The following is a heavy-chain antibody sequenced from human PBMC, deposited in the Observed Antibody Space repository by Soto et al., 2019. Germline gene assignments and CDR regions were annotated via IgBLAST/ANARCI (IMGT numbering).Heavy chain of an antibody. D-gene: IGHD6-19*01. J-gene: IGHJ4*02. CDR1: GFTFSSYA. Sequence: EVQLLESGGGLVQPGGSLRLSCAASGFTFSSYAMTWVRQAPGKGLEWVSGISGGGGRTNYADSVEGRFTISRDNSKNTLYLQMNSLRAEDTAIYYCAKRKSPVPGKVYFDSWGQGTLVTVSS. V-gene: IGHV3-23*01. CDR3: AKRKSPVPGKVYFDS. CDR2: ISGGGGRT.